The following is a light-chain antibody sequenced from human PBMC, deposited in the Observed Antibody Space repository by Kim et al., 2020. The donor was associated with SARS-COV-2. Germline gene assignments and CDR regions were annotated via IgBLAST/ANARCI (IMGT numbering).Light chain of an antibody. J-gene: IGLJ2*01. V-gene: IGLV2-14*03. Sequence: QSALTQPASVSGSPGQSITISCTGTSSDVGGYNYVSWYQQHPGKAPKLIIYDVNKSPSGVSNRFSGSKSGNTASLTISGLQAEDEADYYCSSYTSSTTLVFGGGTQLTVL. CDR1: SSDVGGYNY. CDR3: SSYTSSTTLV. CDR2: DVN.